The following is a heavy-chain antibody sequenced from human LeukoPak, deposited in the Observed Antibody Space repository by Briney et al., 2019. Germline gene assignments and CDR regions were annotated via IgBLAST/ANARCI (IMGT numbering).Heavy chain of an antibody. D-gene: IGHD1-26*01. V-gene: IGHV3-15*01. CDR3: TTIVGATGFDY. J-gene: IGHJ4*02. Sequence: GGSLRLSCAASGFTFSNAWMSWVRQAPGKGLEWVGRIKSKTDGGTTEYAAHVKGRFTISRDDSKNTLYLQMNSLKTEDTAVYYCTTIVGATGFDYWGQGTLVTVSS. CDR1: GFTFSNAW. CDR2: IKSKTDGGTT.